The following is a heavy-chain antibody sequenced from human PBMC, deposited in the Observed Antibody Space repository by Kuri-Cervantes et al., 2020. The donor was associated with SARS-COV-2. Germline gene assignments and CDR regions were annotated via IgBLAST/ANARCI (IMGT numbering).Heavy chain of an antibody. D-gene: IGHD3-9*01. CDR3: ASFIHYDILTGYFY. CDR1: GESFSGYY. V-gene: IGHV4-34*01. J-gene: IGHJ4*02. Sequence: SETLSLTCAFYGESFSGYYWNWIRQSPGKGLEWIGEVNHRGSTNYNPSLKSRVTISVDTSKNQFSLKLSSVTAADTAVYYCASFIHYDILTGYFYWGQGNLVTVSS. CDR2: VNHRGST.